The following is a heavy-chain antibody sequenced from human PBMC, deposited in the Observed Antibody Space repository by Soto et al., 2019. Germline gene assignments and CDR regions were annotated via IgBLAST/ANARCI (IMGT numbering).Heavy chain of an antibody. D-gene: IGHD2-21*02. CDR2: IYYSGTT. CDR3: VRHVAVTAPVGY. CDR1: GGSIGSYF. J-gene: IGHJ4*02. Sequence: SETLSLTCTVSGGSIGSYFWSWIRQPPGKGLEWIGYIYYSGTTNYSPSLKSRVTISVDTSKNQFSLKLSSVTAADTAVYYCVRHVAVTAPVGYWGQGTLVTVSS. V-gene: IGHV4-59*08.